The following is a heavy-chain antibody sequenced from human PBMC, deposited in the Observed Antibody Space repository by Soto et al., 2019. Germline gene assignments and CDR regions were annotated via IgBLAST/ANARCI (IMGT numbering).Heavy chain of an antibody. J-gene: IGHJ4*02. CDR3: ARWRYGDY. CDR2: ISAHNGNT. V-gene: IGHV1-18*01. CDR1: GYAFTTYG. D-gene: IGHD1-1*01. Sequence: QVHLVQSGADVKKPGASVKVSCKGSGYAFTTYGITWVRQAPGQGLEWMGWISAHNGNTNYAQKLQGRVTVTRDTSTSTAYMELRSLRSDDTAVYYCARWRYGDYWGQGALVTVSS.